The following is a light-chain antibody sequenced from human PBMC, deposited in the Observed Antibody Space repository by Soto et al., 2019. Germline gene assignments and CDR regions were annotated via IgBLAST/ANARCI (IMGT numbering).Light chain of an antibody. CDR2: DAS. V-gene: IGKV3-11*01. Sequence: EIVLRQSPATLSLSPGERATLSCRASQSVDNHLAWYQQKPGRAPRLLIYDASNRATDIPARFSGSGSGTDFTLTISSLEPEDFVVYYCQQRSYWPLTFGQGTKVDIK. CDR3: QQRSYWPLT. CDR1: QSVDNH. J-gene: IGKJ1*01.